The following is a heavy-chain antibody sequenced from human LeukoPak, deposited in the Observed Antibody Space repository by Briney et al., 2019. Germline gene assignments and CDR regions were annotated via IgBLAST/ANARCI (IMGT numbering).Heavy chain of an antibody. D-gene: IGHD2-2*02. CDR2: ISWNGDGT. J-gene: IGHJ6*02. CDR1: GFTFDDYA. CDR3: AKDKGLCSSSNCYTEMAAMDV. V-gene: IGHV3-9*01. Sequence: GRSLRLSCAGSGFTFDDYAMHWVRQGPGKGLEWVSSISWNGDGTGYADSVKGRFSISRDNAKNSLYLQMSSLRPEDSAFYYCAKDKGLCSSSNCYTEMAAMDVWGQGTTVTVSS.